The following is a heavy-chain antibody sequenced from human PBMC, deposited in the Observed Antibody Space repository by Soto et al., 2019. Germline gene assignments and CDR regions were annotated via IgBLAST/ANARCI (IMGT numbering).Heavy chain of an antibody. J-gene: IGHJ6*02. CDR3: AKDIGTGTYPTYYYGMDV. CDR2: ISWNSGSI. CDR1: GFTFDDYA. D-gene: IGHD1-1*01. V-gene: IGHV3-9*01. Sequence: VQLVESGGGLVQPGRSLRLSCAASGFTFDDYAMHWVRQAPGKGLEWVSGISWNSGSIGYADSVKGRFTISRDNAKNSLYLQMNSLRAEDTALYYCAKDIGTGTYPTYYYGMDVWGQGTTVTVSS.